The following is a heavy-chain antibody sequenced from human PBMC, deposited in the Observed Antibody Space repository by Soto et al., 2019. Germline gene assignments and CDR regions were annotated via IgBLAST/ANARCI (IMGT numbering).Heavy chain of an antibody. V-gene: IGHV3-21*01. J-gene: IGHJ6*02. Sequence: GGSLRLSCAASGFTFSSYSMNWVRQAPGKGLERVSSISSSSSYIYYADSVKGRFTISRDNAKNSLYLQMNSLRAEDTAVYYCARDRNDFWSGYPPRGFYYGMEVWGQGTTVTVSS. CDR2: ISSSSSYI. D-gene: IGHD3-3*01. CDR3: ARDRNDFWSGYPPRGFYYGMEV. CDR1: GFTFSSYS.